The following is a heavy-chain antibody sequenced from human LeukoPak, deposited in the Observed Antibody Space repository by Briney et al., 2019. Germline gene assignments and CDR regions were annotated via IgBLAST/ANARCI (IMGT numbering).Heavy chain of an antibody. CDR1: GYSFPRNG. V-gene: IGHV1-18*01. J-gene: IGHJ4*02. D-gene: IGHD3-16*01. CDR2: ISANSGNT. CDR3: ARDVNYAFDY. Sequence: ASVTVSCKPSGYSFPRNGISWVRQAPGQGLEWMGWISANSGNTNYAQKFQDRVTLTTDTSTSTAYMELRSLRSDDTAVYYCARDVNYAFDYWGQGTLVTVSS.